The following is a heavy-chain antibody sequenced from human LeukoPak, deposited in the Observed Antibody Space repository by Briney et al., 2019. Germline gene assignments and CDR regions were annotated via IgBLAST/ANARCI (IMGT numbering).Heavy chain of an antibody. CDR3: ARGLMVRGATYFDS. Sequence: SETLSLTCAVYGGSFSGYYWSWIRQPPGKGLEWIGEINHSGSTNYNPSLKSRVTISVDTSKNPFSLKLSSVTAADTAVYYCARGLMVRGATYFDSWGQGTLVTVSS. J-gene: IGHJ4*02. CDR2: INHSGST. D-gene: IGHD3-10*01. V-gene: IGHV4-34*01. CDR1: GGSFSGYY.